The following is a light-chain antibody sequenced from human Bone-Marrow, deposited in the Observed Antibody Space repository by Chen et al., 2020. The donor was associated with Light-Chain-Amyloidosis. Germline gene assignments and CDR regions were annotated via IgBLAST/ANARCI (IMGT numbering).Light chain of an antibody. J-gene: IGLJ2*01. CDR2: GQN. V-gene: IGLV1-44*01. Sequence: QSMLTQPPSASGTPGQRISISCSGNDFDIGSNPVSWFQHVPETAPKLLIYGQNLRPAGVPDRFSGYKSGNAATLAISGLESEDEATYFCAVWDDALTGRIFGGGTKLSVL. CDR3: AVWDDALTGRI. CDR1: DFDIGSNP.